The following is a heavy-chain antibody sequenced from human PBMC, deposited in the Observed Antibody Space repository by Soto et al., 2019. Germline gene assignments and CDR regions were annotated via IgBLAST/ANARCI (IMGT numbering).Heavy chain of an antibody. CDR1: GGSISSGGYY. V-gene: IGHV4-31*03. CDR2: IYYSGST. Sequence: QVQLQESGPGLVKPSQTLSLTCTVSGGSISSGGYYWSWIRQHPGKGLEWIGYIYYSGSTYYNPSLKSRVTISVDTSKNQFSLKLSSVTAADTAGYYCARYIVLVPDGEWFDPWGQGTLVTVSS. CDR3: ARYIVLVPDGEWFDP. J-gene: IGHJ5*02. D-gene: IGHD2-2*01.